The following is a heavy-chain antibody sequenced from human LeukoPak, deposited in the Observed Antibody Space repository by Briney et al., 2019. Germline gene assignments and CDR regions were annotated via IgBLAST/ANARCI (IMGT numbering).Heavy chain of an antibody. D-gene: IGHD3-16*01. J-gene: IGHJ3*02. CDR1: GFTFSSYS. CDR2: ISSSSSTI. Sequence: GGSLRLSCAASGFTFSSYSMNWVRQAPGKGLEWVSYISSSSSTIYYADSVKGRFTISRDNAKNSLYLQMNSLRDEDTAVYYCARDGPLVRMITFWNDAFDIWGQGTMVTVSS. CDR3: ARDGPLVRMITFWNDAFDI. V-gene: IGHV3-48*02.